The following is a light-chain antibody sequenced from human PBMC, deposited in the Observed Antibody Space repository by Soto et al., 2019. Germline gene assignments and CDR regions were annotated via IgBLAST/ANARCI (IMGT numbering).Light chain of an antibody. Sequence: DIVLTQSPGTLSLSPGERATLSCRASETVSSSYLAWYQQKPGQAPRLLIYGASSRATGIPDRFSGSGSGADFTLTISSLEPEDFALYYCQQHINWPLTFGGGTKVDIK. CDR3: QQHINWPLT. CDR1: ETVSSSY. CDR2: GAS. V-gene: IGKV3D-20*02. J-gene: IGKJ4*01.